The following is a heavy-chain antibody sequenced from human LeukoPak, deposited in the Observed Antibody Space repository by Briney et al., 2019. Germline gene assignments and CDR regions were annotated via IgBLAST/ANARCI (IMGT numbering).Heavy chain of an antibody. D-gene: IGHD1-26*01. Sequence: SETLSLTCTVSGGSISSSSYYWGWIRQPAGKGLEWIGSIYYSGSTYYNPSLKSRVTISVDTSKNQFSLKLSSVTAADTAVYYCARGTGSYYAFDIWGQGTMVTVSS. J-gene: IGHJ3*02. CDR3: ARGTGSYYAFDI. CDR1: GGSISSSSYY. CDR2: IYYSGST. V-gene: IGHV4-39*07.